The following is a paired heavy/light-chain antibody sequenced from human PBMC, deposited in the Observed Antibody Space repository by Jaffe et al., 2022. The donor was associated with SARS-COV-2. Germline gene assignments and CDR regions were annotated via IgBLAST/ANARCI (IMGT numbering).Heavy chain of an antibody. Sequence: QLQLQESGPGLVEPSETLSLTCFVSGDSISSSSYYWGWIRQPPGKGLEWIGTIYYSGSTYYRPSLESRVTISVDTSKNQVSLKLSSVTAADTAVYYCARHRGYYDNSGYYWFDPWGPGTLVTVSS. V-gene: IGHV4-39*01. CDR2: IYYSGST. D-gene: IGHD3-22*01. CDR3: ARHRGYYDNSGYYWFDP. CDR1: GDSISSSSYY. J-gene: IGHJ5*02.
Light chain of an antibody. Sequence: EIVLTQSPGTLSLSPGEGATLSCRASQSISSSYLAWYQQKPGQAPRLLIYGASSRATGIPDRFSGSGSGTDFTLTISRLEPEDLAVYYCQQYGSSLWTFGQGTKVEIK. CDR1: QSISSSY. V-gene: IGKV3-20*01. J-gene: IGKJ1*01. CDR3: QQYGSSLWT. CDR2: GAS.